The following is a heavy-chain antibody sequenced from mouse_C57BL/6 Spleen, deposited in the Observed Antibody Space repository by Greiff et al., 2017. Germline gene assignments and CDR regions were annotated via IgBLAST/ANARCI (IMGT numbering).Heavy chain of an antibody. CDR1: GFTFSDYY. V-gene: IGHV5-16*01. CDR2: INYDGSST. Sequence: EVKLVESEGGLVQPGSSMKLSCTASGFTFSDYYMAWVRQVPEKGLEWVANINYDGSSTYYLDSLKSRFIISRDNAKNILYLQMSSLKSEDTATYYCARVGYYGYDEFDYWGQGTTLTVSS. J-gene: IGHJ2*01. CDR3: ARVGYYGYDEFDY. D-gene: IGHD2-2*01.